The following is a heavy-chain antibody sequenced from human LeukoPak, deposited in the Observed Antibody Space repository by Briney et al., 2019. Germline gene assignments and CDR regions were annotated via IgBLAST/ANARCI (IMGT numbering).Heavy chain of an antibody. CDR2: ISAYNGNT. CDR1: GYTFTSYG. V-gene: IGHV1-18*01. J-gene: IGHJ6*02. D-gene: IGHD2-2*01. Sequence: ASVKVSCKASGYTFTSYGISWVRQAPGQGLEWMGWISAYNGNTKYAQKLQGRVTMTTDTSTSTAYMELRSLRSDDTAVYYCARETHIVVVPAAPHYYYYGMDVWGQGTTVTVSS. CDR3: ARETHIVVVPAAPHYYYYGMDV.